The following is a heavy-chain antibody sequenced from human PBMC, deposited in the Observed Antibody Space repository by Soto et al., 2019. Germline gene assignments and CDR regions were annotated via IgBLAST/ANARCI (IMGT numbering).Heavy chain of an antibody. Sequence: ALVKVACKASGYRFTVYSMHWVRQATGQGLEWMGRINPKHGATNYARKFQGRVTITGDKSTSTVYMELSSLRSEDTAVYYCARWGGIAVAGQAFDIWGQGTMVTVSS. V-gene: IGHV1-2*02. CDR3: ARWGGIAVAGQAFDI. CDR2: INPKHGAT. D-gene: IGHD6-19*01. J-gene: IGHJ3*02. CDR1: GYRFTVYS.